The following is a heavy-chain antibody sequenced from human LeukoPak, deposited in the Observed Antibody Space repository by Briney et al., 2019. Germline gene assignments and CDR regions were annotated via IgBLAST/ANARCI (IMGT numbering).Heavy chain of an antibody. CDR1: GFTFADYA. Sequence: GGSLRLSCTTSGFTFADYAMSWFRQAPGKGLEWVGVIRSKSNGGTTHYAASVEGRFTISRDDSNSIAYLQMNSLKTEDTAVYYCVRDYRYAGHESVYWGQGTLVTVSS. D-gene: IGHD5-12*01. CDR2: IRSKSNGGTT. V-gene: IGHV3-49*03. CDR3: VRDYRYAGHESVY. J-gene: IGHJ4*02.